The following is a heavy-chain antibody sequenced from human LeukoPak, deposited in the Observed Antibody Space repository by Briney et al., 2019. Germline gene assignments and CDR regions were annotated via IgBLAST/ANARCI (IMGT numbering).Heavy chain of an antibody. CDR3: ARDALVIQASGWFDP. D-gene: IGHD4-23*01. J-gene: IGHJ5*02. CDR2: ISSSSSYI. CDR1: GFTFSSYS. Sequence: GGSLRLSCAASGFTFSSYSMNWVRQAPGKGLEWVSSISSSSSYIYYADSVKGRFTISRDNAKNSLYLQMNSLRAEDTAVYYCARDALVIQASGWFDPWGQGTLVTVSS. V-gene: IGHV3-21*01.